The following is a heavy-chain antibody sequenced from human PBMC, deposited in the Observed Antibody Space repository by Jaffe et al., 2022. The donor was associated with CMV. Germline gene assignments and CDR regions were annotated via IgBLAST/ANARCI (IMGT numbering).Heavy chain of an antibody. CDR3: ARDRDGFDP. Sequence: QVQLQESGPGLVKPSETLSLTCTVSGGSISSYYWSWIRQPPGKGLEWIGYIYYSGSTNYNPSLKSRVTISVDTSKNQFSLKLSSVTAADTAVYYCARDRDGFDPWGQGTLVTVSS. J-gene: IGHJ5*02. CDR1: GGSISSYY. V-gene: IGHV4-59*01. CDR2: IYYSGST.